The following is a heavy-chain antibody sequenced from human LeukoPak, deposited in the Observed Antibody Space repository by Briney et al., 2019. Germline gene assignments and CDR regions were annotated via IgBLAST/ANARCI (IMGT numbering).Heavy chain of an antibody. J-gene: IGHJ4*02. V-gene: IGHV1-24*01. Sequence: GASVKVSCKVSGYTLTELSMHWVRQAPGKGLEWMGGFDPEDGESIYAQKFQGRVTMTEDTPTDTAYMELSSLRSEDTAVYYCATYPILEVYGHEYFDYWGQGTLVTVSS. D-gene: IGHD2-21*01. CDR2: FDPEDGES. CDR3: ATYPILEVYGHEYFDY. CDR1: GYTLTELS.